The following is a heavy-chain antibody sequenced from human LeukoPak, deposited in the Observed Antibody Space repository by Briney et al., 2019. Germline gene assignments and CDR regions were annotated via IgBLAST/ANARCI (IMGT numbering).Heavy chain of an antibody. CDR1: GDSISTYY. CDR2: VSYSGST. V-gene: IGHV4-59*01. Sequence: SETLSLTCTVSGDSISTYYWSWIRQPPGEGLEWIGYVSYSGSTYYNPSLKSRLTISLDTSKSQFSLRLSPVTAADTAVYYCTRGRKFSEIYGFWFDPWGQGTLVTVSS. J-gene: IGHJ5*02. D-gene: IGHD4-17*01. CDR3: TRGRKFSEIYGFWFDP.